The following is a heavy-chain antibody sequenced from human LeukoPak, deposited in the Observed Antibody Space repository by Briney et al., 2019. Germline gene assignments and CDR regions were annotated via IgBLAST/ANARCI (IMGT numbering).Heavy chain of an antibody. CDR2: IRHDGSNK. CDR3: AKGGYDFWRGYRPAWPDY. J-gene: IGHJ4*02. CDR1: GVTFSSHG. Sequence: GGSLRLSCAASGVTFSSHGMHWVRQAPGKGLGWVAFIRHDGSNKYYADSVKGRFTISRDNSKNTLYLQMNSLRAEDTAGYYCAKGGYDFWRGYRPAWPDYWGQGTLVTVSS. V-gene: IGHV3-30*02. D-gene: IGHD3-3*01.